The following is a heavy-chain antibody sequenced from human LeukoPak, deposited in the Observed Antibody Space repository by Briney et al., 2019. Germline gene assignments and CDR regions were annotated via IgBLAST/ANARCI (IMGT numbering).Heavy chain of an antibody. CDR3: ARGSRITIFGVVIPRFDP. V-gene: IGHV1-69*05. D-gene: IGHD3-3*01. Sequence: ASVNVSCKASGGTFSSYAISWVRQAPGQGLEWMGGIIPIFGTANYAQKFQGRVTITTDESTSTAYMELSSLRSEDTAVYYCARGSRITIFGVVIPRFDPWGQGTLVTVSS. CDR1: GGTFSSYA. J-gene: IGHJ5*02. CDR2: IIPIFGTA.